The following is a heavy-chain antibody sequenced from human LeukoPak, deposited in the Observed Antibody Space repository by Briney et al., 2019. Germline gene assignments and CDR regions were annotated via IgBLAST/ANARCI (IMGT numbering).Heavy chain of an antibody. J-gene: IGHJ4*02. V-gene: IGHV4-34*01. CDR2: INHSGST. D-gene: IGHD2-2*01. CDR3: ARGHRIGLGYCSSTSCYYFDY. CDR1: GGSFSGYS. Sequence: SETLSLTCAVYGGSFSGYSWSWIRQPPGKGLEWIGEINHSGSTNYNPSLKSRVTISVDTSKNQFSLKLTSVTAADTAVYYCARGHRIGLGYCSSTSCYYFDYWGQGTLVTVSS.